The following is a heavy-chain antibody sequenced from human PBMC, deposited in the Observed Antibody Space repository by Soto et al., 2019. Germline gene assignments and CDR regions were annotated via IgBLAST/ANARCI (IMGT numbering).Heavy chain of an antibody. Sequence: QITLNESGPTVVKPTENLTLTCTFSGFSLTTSGVGVGGVRQSPGKDPEWLAFIYWDDDKRYSTSLKRRITITKDAYKNQVVLTMANVDPADTATYYCAHRVLRAVFGLVTTTAIYFDFWGQGTPVVVSS. D-gene: IGHD3-3*01. V-gene: IGHV2-5*02. CDR3: AHRVLRAVFGLVTTTAIYFDF. J-gene: IGHJ4*02. CDR1: GFSLTTSGVG. CDR2: IYWDDDK.